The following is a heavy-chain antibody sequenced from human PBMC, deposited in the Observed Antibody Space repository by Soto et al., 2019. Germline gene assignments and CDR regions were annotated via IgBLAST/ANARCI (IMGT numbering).Heavy chain of an antibody. CDR2: INAGNGNT. CDR3: AILGTYYFDNSDNYFDF. V-gene: IGHV1-3*01. Sequence: ASVKVSCKASGYTLTRYSLHWVRQAPGQRLEWMGWINAGNGNTKFSQKFQGRVTITRDTSASTAYMELRGLRSEDTAVYYCAILGTYYFDNSDNYFDFWGQGTLVTVSS. D-gene: IGHD3-22*01. CDR1: GYTLTRYS. J-gene: IGHJ4*02.